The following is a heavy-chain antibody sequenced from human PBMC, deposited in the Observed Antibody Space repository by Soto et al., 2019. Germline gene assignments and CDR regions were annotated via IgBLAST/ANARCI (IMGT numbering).Heavy chain of an antibody. Sequence: ASVKVSCKASGYTFTGYYRHWVRQAPGQGLEWMGWINPNSGGTNYAQKFQGWVTMTRDTSISTAYMELSRLRSDDTAVYYCASQQLPPVGYYYYGMDVWGQGTTVTVSS. CDR2: INPNSGGT. D-gene: IGHD6-13*01. CDR3: ASQQLPPVGYYYYGMDV. J-gene: IGHJ6*02. V-gene: IGHV1-2*04. CDR1: GYTFTGYY.